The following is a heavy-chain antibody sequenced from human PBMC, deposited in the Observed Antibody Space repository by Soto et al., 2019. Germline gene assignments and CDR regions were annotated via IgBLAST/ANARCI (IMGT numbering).Heavy chain of an antibody. D-gene: IGHD3-9*01. V-gene: IGHV3-23*01. CDR2: ISGSGGST. Sequence: GGSLRLSCAASGFTFSSYAMSWVRQAPGKGLEWVSAISGSGGSTYYADSVKGRFTISRDNSKNTLYLQMNSLRAEDTAVYYCAKVALDSPGYYDILTGYYYYFDYWGQGTLVTVSS. CDR3: AKVALDSPGYYDILTGYYYYFDY. CDR1: GFTFSSYA. J-gene: IGHJ4*02.